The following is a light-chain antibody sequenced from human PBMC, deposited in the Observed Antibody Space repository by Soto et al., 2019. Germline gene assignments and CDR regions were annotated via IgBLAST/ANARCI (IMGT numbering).Light chain of an antibody. CDR1: QGISSY. CDR2: GAS. Sequence: IQLTQSPSSLSASVGDRVTITCRASQGISSYLAWYQQKPGTAPKLLIYGASTLQSGVSSRFSDSGSGTDFTLTISSLQPEDFATYYCQQLNSYPRTFGPGTKVDI. CDR3: QQLNSYPRT. V-gene: IGKV1-9*01. J-gene: IGKJ3*01.